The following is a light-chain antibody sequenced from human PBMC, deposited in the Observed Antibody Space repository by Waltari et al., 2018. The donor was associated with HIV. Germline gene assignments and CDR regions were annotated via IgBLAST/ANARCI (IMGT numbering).Light chain of an antibody. V-gene: IGLV3-21*02. J-gene: IGLJ1*01. CDR2: DDS. CDR1: NIERKS. CDR3: QVWDSISAQLYV. Sequence: SYVLTQPPSVSVAPGQTARITCGGNNIERKSVHWYQQKPGQAPVLAVYDDSDRGSGIPERCSVSNSGNTATLTISRVEAGDEADYYCQVWDSISAQLYVFGTGTKVTVL.